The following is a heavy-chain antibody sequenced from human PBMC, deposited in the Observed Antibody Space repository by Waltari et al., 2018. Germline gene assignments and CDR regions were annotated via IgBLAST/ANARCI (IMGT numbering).Heavy chain of an antibody. J-gene: IGHJ4*02. Sequence: EVQLVQSGAEVKKAGESLKISCEGSGYNFAIYCIGWGRQMPGKGLEWMVSISAGDSEVRYRPSVQGQFAIAVDKSINTAYLQWSRLKAADTAMYYGVRLSVDCGGNCPECWGQGTQVTVSS. D-gene: IGHD2-21*01. CDR1: GYNFAIYC. CDR2: ISAGDSEV. CDR3: VRLSVDCGGNCPEC. V-gene: IGHV5-51*01.